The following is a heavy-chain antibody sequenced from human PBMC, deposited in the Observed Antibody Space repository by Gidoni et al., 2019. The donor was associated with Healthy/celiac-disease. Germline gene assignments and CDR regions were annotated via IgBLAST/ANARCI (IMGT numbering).Heavy chain of an antibody. Sequence: QLQLQESGPGLVKPSETLSLTCTVPGGSISSSSYYWGWIRQPPGKGLEWIGSLYYSGSTYYNPSLKSRVTISVDTSKNQFSLKLSSVTAADTAVYYCARLGKRIVGATTSGAFDIWGQGTIVTVSS. CDR1: GGSISSSSYY. D-gene: IGHD1-26*01. CDR3: ARLGKRIVGATTSGAFDI. CDR2: LYYSGST. V-gene: IGHV4-39*01. J-gene: IGHJ3*02.